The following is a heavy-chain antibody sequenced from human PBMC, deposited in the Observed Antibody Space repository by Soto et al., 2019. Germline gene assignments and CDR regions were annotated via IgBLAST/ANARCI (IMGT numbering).Heavy chain of an antibody. D-gene: IGHD3-3*01. CDR3: ARLAFWSGYMPL. V-gene: IGHV4-30-2*01. CDR1: GGSISSGGYS. Sequence: LSLTCAVSGGSISSGGYSWSWIRQPPGKGLEWIGYIYHSGSTYYNPSLKSRVTISVDRSKNQFSLKLSSVTAADTAVYYCARLAFWSGYMPLWGQRTLVTVSS. J-gene: IGHJ4*02. CDR2: IYHSGST.